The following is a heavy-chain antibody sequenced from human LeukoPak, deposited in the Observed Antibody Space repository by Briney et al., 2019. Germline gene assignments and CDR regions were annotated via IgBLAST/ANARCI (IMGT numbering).Heavy chain of an antibody. CDR1: GYRFTDYW. Sequence: ASVKVSCKASGYRFTDYWIQWVRQAPGQGLEWMGWINTNTGGTVYAQKFQGMVTMTRDTSLTTSYMDLSRLTSDDTAVYYCARGGSFHEFDIWGQGTMVIVSS. D-gene: IGHD3-10*01. J-gene: IGHJ3*02. V-gene: IGHV1-2*02. CDR3: ARGGSFHEFDI. CDR2: INTNTGGT.